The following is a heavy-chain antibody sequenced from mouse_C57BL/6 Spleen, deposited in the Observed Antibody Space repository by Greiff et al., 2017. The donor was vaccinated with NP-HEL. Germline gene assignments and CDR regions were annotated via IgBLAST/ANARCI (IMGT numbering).Heavy chain of an antibody. CDR1: GFTFSSYA. V-gene: IGHV5-9-1*02. J-gene: IGHJ2*01. CDR3: TRASGYYYGSSSYFDY. CDR2: ISSGGDYI. Sequence: EVMLVESGEGLVKPGGSLKLSCAASGFTFSSYAMSWVRQTPEKRLEWVAYISSGGDYIYYADTVKGRFTISRDNARNTLYLQMSSLKSEDTAMYYCTRASGYYYGSSSYFDYWGQGTTLTVSS. D-gene: IGHD1-1*01.